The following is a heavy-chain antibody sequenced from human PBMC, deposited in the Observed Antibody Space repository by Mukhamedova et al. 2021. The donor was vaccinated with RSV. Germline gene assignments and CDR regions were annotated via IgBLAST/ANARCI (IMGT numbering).Heavy chain of an antibody. V-gene: IGHV1-18*01. CDR2: SVYNGDT. CDR3: ARGLLNYDSSRAHDY. D-gene: IGHD3-22*01. J-gene: IGHJ4*02. Sequence: SVYNGDTKYAQNLQGRVTMTADTSTTTAFMELRSLRSDDTAISYCARGLLNYDSSRAHDYWGQGTLVTVSS.